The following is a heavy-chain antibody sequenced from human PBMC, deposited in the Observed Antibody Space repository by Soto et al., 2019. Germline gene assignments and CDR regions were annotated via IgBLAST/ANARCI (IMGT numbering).Heavy chain of an antibody. D-gene: IGHD5-12*01. V-gene: IGHV1-69*13. Sequence: SVKVSCKASGGTFSSYAISWVRQAPGQGLEWMGGIIPIFGTANYAQKFQGRVTITADESTSTAYMELSSLRSEDTAVYYCARAWLQLQGDYYYGMDVWGQGTAVTVSS. CDR1: GGTFSSYA. CDR3: ARAWLQLQGDYYYGMDV. J-gene: IGHJ6*02. CDR2: IIPIFGTA.